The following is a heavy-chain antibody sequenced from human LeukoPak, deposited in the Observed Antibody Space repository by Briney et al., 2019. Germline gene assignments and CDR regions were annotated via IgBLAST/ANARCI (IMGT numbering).Heavy chain of an antibody. Sequence: ESGPTLVNPTQTLTLTCTLSGFSLSTSGMCVSWIRQPPGKALEWLARIDWDDDKYYSTSLKTRVTISKDTSKNQAVLTMTNMDHVDTATYYCARLKYDSGWSGADYWGQGTLVTVSS. CDR2: IDWDDDK. V-gene: IGHV2-70*11. D-gene: IGHD6-19*01. J-gene: IGHJ4*02. CDR3: ARLKYDSGWSGADY. CDR1: GFSLSTSGMC.